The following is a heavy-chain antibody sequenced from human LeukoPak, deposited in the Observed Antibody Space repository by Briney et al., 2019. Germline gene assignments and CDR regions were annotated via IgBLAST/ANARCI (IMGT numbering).Heavy chain of an antibody. Sequence: SETLSLTCTVSGGSISSDYWSWMRQPPGKGLECIGYIYYSGSTNYNPSLKSRVTISVDKSKNQFSLKLSSVTAADTAVYYCARAKRWADAFDIWGQGTMVTVSS. CDR1: GGSISSDY. CDR3: ARAKRWADAFDI. CDR2: IYYSGST. D-gene: IGHD5-24*01. V-gene: IGHV4-59*12. J-gene: IGHJ3*02.